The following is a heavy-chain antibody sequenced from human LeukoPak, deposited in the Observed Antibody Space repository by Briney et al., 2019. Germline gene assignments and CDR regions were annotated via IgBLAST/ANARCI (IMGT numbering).Heavy chain of an antibody. J-gene: IGHJ4*02. CDR2: INHSGST. V-gene: IGHV4-34*01. Sequence: SETLSLTCAVHGGSFSGYYWSWIRQPPVKGLEWIGEINHSGSTNYNPSLKSRVTISVDTSKNQFSLKLSSVTAADTAVYYCARGGDIVVVVAGNFDYWGQGTLVTVSS. CDR1: GGSFSGYY. CDR3: ARGGDIVVVVAGNFDY. D-gene: IGHD2-15*01.